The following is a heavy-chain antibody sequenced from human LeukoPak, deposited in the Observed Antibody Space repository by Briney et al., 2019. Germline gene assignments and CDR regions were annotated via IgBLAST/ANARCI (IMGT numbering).Heavy chain of an antibody. V-gene: IGHV3-21*01. Sequence: PGGSLRLSCAAPGFTFSSYSMNWVRQAPGKGLEWVSSISSSSYIYYADSAKGRFTISRDNAKNSLYLQMNSLRAEDTAVYYCARSSAAVPLWDWGQGTLVTVSS. D-gene: IGHD3-22*01. J-gene: IGHJ4*02. CDR3: ARSSAAVPLWD. CDR1: GFTFSSYS. CDR2: ISSSSYI.